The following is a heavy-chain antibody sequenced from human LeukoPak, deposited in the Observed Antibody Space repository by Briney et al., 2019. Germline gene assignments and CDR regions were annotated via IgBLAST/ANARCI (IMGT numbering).Heavy chain of an antibody. CDR1: GGSFSGYY. J-gene: IGHJ6*04. CDR3: ARVGRWFGELVGYYYYYGMDV. V-gene: IGHV4-34*01. D-gene: IGHD3-10*01. Sequence: SETLSLTCAVYGGSFSGYYWSWIRQPPGKGLEWIGEINHSGSTSYNPSLKSRVTISVDTSKNQFSLKLSSVTAADTAVYYCARVGRWFGELVGYYYYYGMDVWAKGPRSPSPQ. CDR2: INHSGST.